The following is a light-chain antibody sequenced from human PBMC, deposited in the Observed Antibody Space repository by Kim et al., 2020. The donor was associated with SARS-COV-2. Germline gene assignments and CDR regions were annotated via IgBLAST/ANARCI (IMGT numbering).Light chain of an antibody. J-gene: IGLJ3*02. V-gene: IGLV2-8*01. CDR2: EID. CDR3: SSFAGRNWV. CDR1: SSDVGAYKF. Sequence: PGQSVTISITGTSSDVGAYKFVSWLQQHPGEAPKLINKEIDKRASGVPDRFSCSKTCNTASVTDSGLHTEDEAEYYCSSFAGRNWVFGGGTQMAVL.